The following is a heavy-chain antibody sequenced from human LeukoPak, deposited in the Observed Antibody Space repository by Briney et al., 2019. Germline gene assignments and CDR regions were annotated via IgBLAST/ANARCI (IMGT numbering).Heavy chain of an antibody. CDR3: RWGGDHLSGDP. Sequence: ASVKVFCKASGYSFTSYDIHWVRQATGLGLEWMGWMSPDSGKTGYAQPFQGRVTMTRNTSISTAYMELRSLTSEDPAVYCARWGGDHLSGDPWGPGTLVTVSS. J-gene: IGHJ5*02. V-gene: IGHV1-8*01. CDR1: GYSFTSYD. CDR2: MSPDSGKT. D-gene: IGHD2-21*02.